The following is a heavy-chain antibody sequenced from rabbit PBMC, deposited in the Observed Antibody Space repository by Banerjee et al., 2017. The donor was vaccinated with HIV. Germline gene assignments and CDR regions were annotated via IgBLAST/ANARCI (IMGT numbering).Heavy chain of an antibody. V-gene: IGHV1S47*01. CDR3: VRSTGYAGYGFATGFDL. D-gene: IGHD6-1*01. CDR1: GIDFSSYG. Sequence: GESGGDLVKPGASLTLTCTASGIDFSSYGISWVRQAPGKGLEWIAVIYPNYGRTDYASWVNGRFTISLDNVQNTVFLQMTSLTAADTATYFCVRSTGYAGYGFATGFDLWGQGTLVTVS. CDR2: IYPNYGRT. J-gene: IGHJ4*01.